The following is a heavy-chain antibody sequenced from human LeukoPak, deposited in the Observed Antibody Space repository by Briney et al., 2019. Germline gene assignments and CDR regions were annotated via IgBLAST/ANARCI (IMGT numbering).Heavy chain of an antibody. CDR2: IISILGIA. Sequence: ASVKVSSKASGGTFSSYTISWVRQAPGQGLEWMGRIISILGIANYAQKFQGRVTIIADKSTRTASTERSGPRSEDTAVYFCARDGGGDYGVNRGHWGQGTLVTVSS. V-gene: IGHV1-69*04. J-gene: IGHJ4*02. CDR1: GGTFSSYT. CDR3: ARDGGGDYGVNRGH. D-gene: IGHD4-23*01.